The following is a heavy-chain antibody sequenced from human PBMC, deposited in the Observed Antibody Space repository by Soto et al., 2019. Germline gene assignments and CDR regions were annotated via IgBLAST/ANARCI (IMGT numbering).Heavy chain of an antibody. CDR1: GGSISSYY. CDR3: ARDARITIFGVVIELYGMDV. CDR2: IYTSGST. Sequence: TSETLSLTCTVSGGSISSYYWSWIRQPAGKGLEWIGRIYTSGSTNYNPSLKSRVTMSVDTSKNQFSLKLSSVTAADTAVYYCARDARITIFGVVIELYGMDVWGQGTTVTVSS. D-gene: IGHD3-3*01. V-gene: IGHV4-4*07. J-gene: IGHJ6*02.